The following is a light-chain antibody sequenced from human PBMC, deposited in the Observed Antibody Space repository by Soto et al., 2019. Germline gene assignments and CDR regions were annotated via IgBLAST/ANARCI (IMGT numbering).Light chain of an antibody. CDR3: SSYTSSSTLGV. V-gene: IGLV2-14*01. Sequence: QSALTQPASVSGSPGQSITISCTGPSSGVGGYNYVSWYQQYPGKAPKLMIYEVSNRPSGVSNRFSGSKSGNTASLTISGLQAEDEADYYCSSYTSSSTLGVFGGGTQMTVL. J-gene: IGLJ3*02. CDR1: SSGVGGYNY. CDR2: EVS.